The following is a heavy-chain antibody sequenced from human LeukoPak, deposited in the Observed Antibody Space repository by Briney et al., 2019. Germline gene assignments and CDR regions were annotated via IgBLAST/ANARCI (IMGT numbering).Heavy chain of an antibody. D-gene: IGHD5-24*01. Sequence: ASVKVSCKASGYTFTSYYMHGVRQAPGHGLEWMGLISPSGGSTSYAQKFQGRVTMTSDTSTSTVYMELSSLRPEDTAVYYCARARVMATIRPYFDYWGQGTLVTVSS. J-gene: IGHJ4*02. CDR2: ISPSGGST. CDR3: ARARVMATIRPYFDY. V-gene: IGHV1-46*01. CDR1: GYTFTSYY.